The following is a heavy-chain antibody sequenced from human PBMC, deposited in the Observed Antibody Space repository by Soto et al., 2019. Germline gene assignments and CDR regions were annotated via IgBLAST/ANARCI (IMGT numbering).Heavy chain of an antibody. V-gene: IGHV4-39*01. CDR2: MFYSGLT. Sequence: SETLSLTCTVSGGSISSSDYYWAWIRQPPGKGLEWIGSMFYSGLTYYNPSLKSRVTLSVDTSKNQFSVRLNSVTAADTAVYYCAPLTVSLSGPYGIHVWGQGTTVTVSS. CDR1: GGSISSSDYY. CDR3: APLTVSLSGPYGIHV. D-gene: IGHD2-15*01. J-gene: IGHJ6*02.